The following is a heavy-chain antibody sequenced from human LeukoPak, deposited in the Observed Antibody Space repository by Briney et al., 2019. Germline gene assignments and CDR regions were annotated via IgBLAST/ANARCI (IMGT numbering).Heavy chain of an antibody. J-gene: IGHJ4*02. V-gene: IGHV3-13*01. CDR1: GFTFSSYD. CDR2: IGTAGDT. Sequence: PGGSLRLSCAASGFTFSSYDMHWVRKATGKGLEWVSAIGTAGDTYYPGSVKGRFTISRENAKNSLYLQMNSLRAGDTAVYYCARGNGGNSHFDYWGQGTLVTVSS. D-gene: IGHD2-21*02. CDR3: ARGNGGNSHFDY.